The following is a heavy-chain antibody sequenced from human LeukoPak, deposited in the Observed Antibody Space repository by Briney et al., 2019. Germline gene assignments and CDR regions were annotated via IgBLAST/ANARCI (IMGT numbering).Heavy chain of an antibody. D-gene: IGHD3-22*01. J-gene: IGHJ4*02. CDR2: ISWNSGSI. Sequence: GRSLRLSCAASGFTFDDYAMHWVRQAPGKGLEWVSGISWNSGSIGYADSVKGRFTISRDNAKNSLYLQMNSLRAEDTALYYCAKDEGDYYDSSGLKGAFDYWGQGTLVTVSS. CDR3: AKDEGDYYDSSGLKGAFDY. CDR1: GFTFDDYA. V-gene: IGHV3-9*01.